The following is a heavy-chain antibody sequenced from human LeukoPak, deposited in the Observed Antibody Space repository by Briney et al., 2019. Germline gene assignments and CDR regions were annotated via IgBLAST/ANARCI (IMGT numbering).Heavy chain of an antibody. Sequence: GGSLRLSCAASAFTFSDYYMSWIRQAPGKGLEWVSYISSSGSTIYYADSVKGRFTISRDNAKNSLYLQMNSLRAEDTAVYYCARDFSRGSYKGRDYYMDVWGKGTTVTVSS. D-gene: IGHD1-26*01. CDR1: AFTFSDYY. J-gene: IGHJ6*03. CDR3: ARDFSRGSYKGRDYYMDV. V-gene: IGHV3-11*04. CDR2: ISSSGSTI.